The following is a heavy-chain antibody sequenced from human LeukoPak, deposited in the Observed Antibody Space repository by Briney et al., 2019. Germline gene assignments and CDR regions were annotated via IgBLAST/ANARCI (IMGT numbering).Heavy chain of an antibody. CDR3: ARGSGSYHWSWFDP. CDR2: INPNSGGT. CDR1: GYTFIGYY. Sequence: ASVKVSCKASGYTFIGYYMHWVRQAPGQGLEWMGWINPNSGGTNYAQKFQGRVTMTRDTSISTAYMELRSLRSDDTAVYYCARGSGSYHWSWFDPWGQGTLVTVSS. J-gene: IGHJ5*02. D-gene: IGHD1-26*01. V-gene: IGHV1-2*02.